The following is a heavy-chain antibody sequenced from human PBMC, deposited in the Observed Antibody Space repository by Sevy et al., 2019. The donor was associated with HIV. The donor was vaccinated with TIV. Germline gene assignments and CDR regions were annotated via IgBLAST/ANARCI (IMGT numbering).Heavy chain of an antibody. CDR3: ATTKDYYDSSGYPFDY. Sequence: ASVKVSCKVSGYTLTELSMHWVRQAPGKGLEWMGSFDPEDGETIYQQKFQGRVTLTEDTSTDIAYMELSSLRSEDTAGYYCATTKDYYDSSGYPFDYWGQGTLVTVSS. D-gene: IGHD3-22*01. CDR2: FDPEDGET. CDR1: GYTLTELS. V-gene: IGHV1-24*01. J-gene: IGHJ4*02.